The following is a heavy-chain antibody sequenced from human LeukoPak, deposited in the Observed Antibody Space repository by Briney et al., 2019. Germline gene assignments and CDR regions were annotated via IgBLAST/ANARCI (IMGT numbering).Heavy chain of an antibody. CDR3: ARDGDPWYFDY. V-gene: IGHV3-53*01. Sequence: GGSLRLSCAASGFTVSNSYVSWVRQAPGKGLEWVSGIYSGGTTYYRDSVKGRFTISRDNSKNTLYLQMNSLRAEDTAVYDCARDGDPWYFDYWGQGTLVTVSS. CDR2: IYSGGTT. J-gene: IGHJ4*02. D-gene: IGHD7-27*01. CDR1: GFTVSNSY.